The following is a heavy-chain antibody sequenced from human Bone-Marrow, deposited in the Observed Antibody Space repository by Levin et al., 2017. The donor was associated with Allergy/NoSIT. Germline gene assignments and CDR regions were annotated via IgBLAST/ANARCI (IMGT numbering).Heavy chain of an antibody. CDR1: GFTFSNYS. CDR2: ITSSSSYI. V-gene: IGHV3-21*01. J-gene: IGHJ4*02. CDR3: ARSWHIVVVPTTTYFDS. Sequence: GGSLRLSCAASGFTFSNYSMNWVRQAPGKGLEWVSSITSSSSYIYYADSVKGRFSISRDNAENSLYLQMSSLRDEDTAVYYCARSWHIVVVPTTTYFDSWGQGTLVTVSS. D-gene: IGHD2-2*01.